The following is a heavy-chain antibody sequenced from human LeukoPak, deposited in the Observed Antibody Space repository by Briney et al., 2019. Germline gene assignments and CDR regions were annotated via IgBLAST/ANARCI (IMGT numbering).Heavy chain of an antibody. CDR1: GDSISSYH. CDR3: AGAKQWLATDN. CDR2: ISHRGST. V-gene: IGHV4-59*01. J-gene: IGHJ4*02. D-gene: IGHD6-19*01. Sequence: PSETLSLTCTVSGDSISSYHWFWFRQPPGKGLQWIGYISHRGSTTYNPSLKSRVILSLDTSRDQLSLKLSSMTAADTAVYYCAGAKQWLATDNWGPGILVTVSS.